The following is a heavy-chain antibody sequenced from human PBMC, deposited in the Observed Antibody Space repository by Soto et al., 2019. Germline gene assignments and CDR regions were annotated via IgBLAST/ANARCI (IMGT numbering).Heavy chain of an antibody. CDR1: GFTFSSYS. V-gene: IGHV3-48*01. Sequence: PGGSLRLSCAASGFTFSSYSMNWVRQAPGKGLEWVSYISSSSSTIYYADSVKGRFTISRDNAKNSLYLQMNSLRAGDTAVYYCARDGVVAATLSYYYYGMDVWGQGTTVTVSS. CDR2: ISSSSSTI. J-gene: IGHJ6*02. CDR3: ARDGVVAATLSYYYYGMDV. D-gene: IGHD2-15*01.